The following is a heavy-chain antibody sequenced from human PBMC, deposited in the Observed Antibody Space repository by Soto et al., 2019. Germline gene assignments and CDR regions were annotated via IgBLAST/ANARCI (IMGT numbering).Heavy chain of an antibody. D-gene: IGHD1-1*01. CDR2: IIPIFGTA. Sequence: ASVKVSCKASGGTFSSYAISWVRQAPGQGLEWMGGIIPIFGTANYAQKFQGRVTITADESTSTAYMELSSLRSEDTAVYYCATSGVNWNDVLNYFDYWGQGTLVTVSS. CDR1: GGTFSSYA. CDR3: ATSGVNWNDVLNYFDY. V-gene: IGHV1-69*13. J-gene: IGHJ4*02.